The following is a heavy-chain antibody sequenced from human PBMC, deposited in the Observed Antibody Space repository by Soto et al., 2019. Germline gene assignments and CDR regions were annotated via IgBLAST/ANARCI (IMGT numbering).Heavy chain of an antibody. Sequence: GSRILSCAASGFTFSSDAMHGVRQAPGKGLEWVAVISYDGSNKYYADSVKGRFTISRDNSKNTLYLQMNSLRAEDTAVYYCARGGDAAYPYYFDYWGQGTLVSVSS. V-gene: IGHV3-30-3*01. CDR3: ARGGDAAYPYYFDY. CDR2: ISYDGSNK. D-gene: IGHD3-16*01. CDR1: GFTFSSDA. J-gene: IGHJ4*02.